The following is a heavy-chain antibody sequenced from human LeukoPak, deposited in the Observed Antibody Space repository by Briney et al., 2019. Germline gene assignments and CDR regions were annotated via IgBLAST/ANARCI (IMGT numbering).Heavy chain of an antibody. CDR3: ARDRPMVRGVIHFDF. CDR1: GYTFTSYG. D-gene: IGHD3-10*01. J-gene: IGHJ4*02. CDR2: ISAYDAKT. Sequence: ASVKVSCKASGYTFTSYGINWVRPAPGQGLEWMGGISAYDAKTKYTQKLQGRVTMTTDTSTSTAYMELRSLRSDATAVYYCARDRPMVRGVIHFDFWGQGTLVTVSS. V-gene: IGHV1-18*01.